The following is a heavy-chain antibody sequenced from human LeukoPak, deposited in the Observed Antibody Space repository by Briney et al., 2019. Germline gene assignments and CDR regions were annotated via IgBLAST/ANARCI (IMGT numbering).Heavy chain of an antibody. V-gene: IGHV1-18*01. J-gene: IGHJ3*02. CDR2: ISAYNGNT. CDR1: GYTFTSYG. Sequence: ASVKVSCKASGYTFTSYGISWVRQAPGQGLEWMGWISAYNGNTNYAQKLQGRVTMTRDMSTSTVYMELSSLRSEDTAVYYCARDGPPLYCSGGSCYSRRAFDIWGQGTMVTVSS. D-gene: IGHD2-15*01. CDR3: ARDGPPLYCSGGSCYSRRAFDI.